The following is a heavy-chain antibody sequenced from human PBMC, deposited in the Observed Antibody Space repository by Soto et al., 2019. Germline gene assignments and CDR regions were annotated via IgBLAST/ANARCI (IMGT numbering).Heavy chain of an antibody. D-gene: IGHD3-9*01. V-gene: IGHV4-30-2*01. CDR1: GGSISRGGYS. CDR3: ARGLDWFHPYFDY. J-gene: IGHJ4*02. Sequence: PSETLYFTWAVSGGSISRGGYSWSWIRQPPGKGLEWIGYIYHSGSTYYNPSLKSRVTISVDRSKNQFSLKLSSVTAADTAVYYCARGLDWFHPYFDYWGQGTLVTVSS. CDR2: IYHSGST.